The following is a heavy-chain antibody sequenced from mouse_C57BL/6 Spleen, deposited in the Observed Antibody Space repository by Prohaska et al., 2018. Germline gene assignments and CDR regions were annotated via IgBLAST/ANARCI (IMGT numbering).Heavy chain of an antibody. D-gene: IGHD2-1*01. V-gene: IGHV11-2*01. J-gene: IGHJ1*03. Sequence: EVQLLETGGGLVQPGGSRGLSCEGSGFTFSGFWMSWVRQTPGKTLEWIGDINSEGSEINYAPSIKDRFTIFRDKDKSTLYLQMSNVRSEDTATYFCMRYGNYWYFDVWGTGTTVTVSS. CDR1: GFTFSGFW. CDR3: MRYGNYWYFDV. CDR2: INSEGSEI.